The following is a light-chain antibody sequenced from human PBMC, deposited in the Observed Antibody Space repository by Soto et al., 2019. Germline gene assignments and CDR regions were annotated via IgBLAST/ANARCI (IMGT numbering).Light chain of an antibody. J-gene: IGLJ2*01. V-gene: IGLV2-11*01. Sequence: QSALTQPRSVSGSPGQSVTITWTGTRSDVGGYNYVSWYQQHPGKAPKLMIYDVSKRPSGVPDRFSGSKSGNTASLTISGLQAEDEADYYCCSYAGSYTVVFGGGTKLTVL. CDR1: RSDVGGYNY. CDR3: CSYAGSYTVV. CDR2: DVS.